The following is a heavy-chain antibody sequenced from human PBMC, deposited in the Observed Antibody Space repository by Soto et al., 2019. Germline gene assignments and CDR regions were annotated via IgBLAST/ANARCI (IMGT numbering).Heavy chain of an antibody. CDR1: GFTFSSYG. CDR2: ISYDGSNK. V-gene: IGHV3-30*18. CDR3: AKVRVPKTGDKYYYYYYGMDV. J-gene: IGHJ6*02. Sequence: LRLSCAASGFTFSSYGMHWVRQAPGKGLEWVAVISYDGSNKYYADSVKGRFTISRDNSKNTLYLQMNSLRAEDTAVYYCAKVRVPKTGDKYYYYYYGMDVWGQGTTVTVSS. D-gene: IGHD7-27*01.